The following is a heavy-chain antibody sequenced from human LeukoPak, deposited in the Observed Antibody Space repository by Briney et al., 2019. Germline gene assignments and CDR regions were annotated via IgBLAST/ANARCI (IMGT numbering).Heavy chain of an antibody. CDR2: INPYWGDT. CDR1: LYTFSLYH. J-gene: IGHJ4*02. D-gene: IGHD6-13*01. Sequence: ASVKVSCKASLYTFSLYHIQWLRPPAAQGLEWMAWINPYWGDTNYAQKLQGRVTTANDTSSSTAYMEVSSLRSDDTAVYYCALMPGGSWAFDYWGQGTLVTVSS. CDR3: ALMPGGSWAFDY. V-gene: IGHV1-2*02.